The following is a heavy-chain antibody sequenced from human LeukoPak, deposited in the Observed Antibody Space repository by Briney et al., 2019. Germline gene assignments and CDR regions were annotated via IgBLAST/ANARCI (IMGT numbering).Heavy chain of an antibody. D-gene: IGHD1-26*01. V-gene: IGHV3-21*01. CDR2: ISSSSSYI. CDR1: RFTFSSYS. J-gene: IGHJ4*02. CDR3: ARDLPPWELLTEFDY. Sequence: KAGGSLTLSCAASRFTFSSYSMNWVRQAPGKGLEWVSSISSSSSYIYYADSVKGRFTISRDNAKNSLYLQMNSLRAEDTAVYYCARDLPPWELLTEFDYWGQGTLVTVSS.